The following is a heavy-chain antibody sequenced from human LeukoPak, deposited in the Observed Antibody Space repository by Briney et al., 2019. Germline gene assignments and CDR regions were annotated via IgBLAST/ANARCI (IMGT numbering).Heavy chain of an antibody. CDR3: ARGRILWFGELFPFDY. J-gene: IGHJ4*02. D-gene: IGHD3-10*01. CDR2: ISAYNGNT. CDR1: GYTFTSYG. Sequence: GASVKVSCKAFGYTFTSYGISWVRQAPGQGLEWMGWISAYNGNTNYAQKLQGRVTMTTDTSTSTAYMELRSLRSDDTAVYYCARGRILWFGELFPFDYWGQGTLVTVSS. V-gene: IGHV1-18*04.